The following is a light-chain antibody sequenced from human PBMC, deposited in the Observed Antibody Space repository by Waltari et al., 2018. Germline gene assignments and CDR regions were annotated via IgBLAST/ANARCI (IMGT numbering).Light chain of an antibody. V-gene: IGKV1-39*01. CDR1: QSIGTS. Sequence: DIQMTQSPSSLSAFVGDRVTITCRASQSIGTSLNWYQQKPGKAPKFLIYAASTLQSGVPSRFSGSGYGTDFTLTISSLQPEDFATYYCQHNYISPPTFGQGTKVEIK. CDR2: AAS. CDR3: QHNYISPPT. J-gene: IGKJ1*01.